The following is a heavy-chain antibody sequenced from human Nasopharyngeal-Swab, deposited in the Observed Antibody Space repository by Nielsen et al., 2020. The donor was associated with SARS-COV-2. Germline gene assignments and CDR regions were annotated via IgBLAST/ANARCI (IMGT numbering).Heavy chain of an antibody. CDR3: GKAVAGTVDY. Sequence: GGSLRLSCAASGFTFGNAWMSWVRQAPGKGLEWVGRIKSKTDGGTTDYAAPVKGRFTISRDDSKNTLYLQMNSLKTEDTAVYYCGKAVAGTVDYWGQGTLVTVSS. CDR1: GFTFGNAW. J-gene: IGHJ4*02. CDR2: IKSKTDGGTT. D-gene: IGHD6-19*01. V-gene: IGHV3-15*01.